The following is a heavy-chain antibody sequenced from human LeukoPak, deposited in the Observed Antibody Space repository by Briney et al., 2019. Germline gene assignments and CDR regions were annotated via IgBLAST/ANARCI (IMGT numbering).Heavy chain of an antibody. Sequence: SETLSLTCTVSGGSISSYYWSWIRQPAGKGLEWIGRIYTSGSTNYSPSLKSRVTMSVDTSKNQFSLKLSSVTAADTAVYYCARDLGYCSSTSCPNWFDPWGQGTLVTVSS. CDR1: GGSISSYY. CDR3: ARDLGYCSSTSCPNWFDP. CDR2: IYTSGST. V-gene: IGHV4-4*07. J-gene: IGHJ5*02. D-gene: IGHD2-2*01.